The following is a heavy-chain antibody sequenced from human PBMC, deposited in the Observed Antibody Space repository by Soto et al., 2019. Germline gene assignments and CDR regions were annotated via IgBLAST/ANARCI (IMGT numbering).Heavy chain of an antibody. CDR3: ARGFGYSWFDP. D-gene: IGHD1-26*01. V-gene: IGHV1-46*01. Sequence: GASVKVSCKVSGYTLISYDLHWMRQAPGQGLEWMGVINPSGGITRYAQKFQGRVTVTSDTSTSTVYMELSSLTSEDTAVYYCARGFGYSWFDPWGQGSLVTVSS. CDR2: INPSGGIT. CDR1: GYTLISYD. J-gene: IGHJ5*02.